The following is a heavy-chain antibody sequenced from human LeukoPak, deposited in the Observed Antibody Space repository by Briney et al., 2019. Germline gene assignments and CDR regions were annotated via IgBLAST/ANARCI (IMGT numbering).Heavy chain of an antibody. CDR2: IYYSGST. J-gene: IGHJ4*02. V-gene: IGHV4-30-4*08. Sequence: PSQTLSLTCTVSGGSISSGDYYWSWIRQPPGKGLEWIVYIYYSGSTYYNPSLKRRVTIAIHTSKNQFSLQLSSVPDADTAVYYCASAYYSSTSCYYFDYWRQGTLVSVSS. D-gene: IGHD2-2*01. CDR1: GGSISSGDYY. CDR3: ASAYYSSTSCYYFDY.